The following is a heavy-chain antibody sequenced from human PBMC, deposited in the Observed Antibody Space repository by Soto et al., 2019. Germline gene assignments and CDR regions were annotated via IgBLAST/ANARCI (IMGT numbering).Heavy chain of an antibody. V-gene: IGHV3-7*01. CDR1: GFTFSSYW. CDR3: ARDHEGFGELSSAFDY. CDR2: IKQDGSEK. J-gene: IGHJ4*02. D-gene: IGHD3-10*01. Sequence: EVQLVESGGGLVQPGGSLRLSCAASGFTFSSYWMSWVRQAPGKGLEWVANIKQDGSEKYYVDSVKGRFTISRDNAKNSLQLQMNGLRAEDTAVYYCARDHEGFGELSSAFDYWGQGTLVTVSS.